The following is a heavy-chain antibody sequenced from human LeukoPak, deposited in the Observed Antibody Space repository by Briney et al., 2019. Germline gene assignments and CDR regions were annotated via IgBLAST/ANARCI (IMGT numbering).Heavy chain of an antibody. Sequence: ASVKVSCKASGYTFNRYGISWVRQAPGQGLEWMGWISSYNGNTNYAQKLQGRVTMTTDTSTSTAYMELRSLRSDDTAVYYSARDHYDYVWGSYMDAFDIWGQGTMITVSS. CDR2: ISSYNGNT. J-gene: IGHJ3*02. CDR1: GYTFNRYG. D-gene: IGHD3-16*01. V-gene: IGHV1-18*01. CDR3: ARDHYDYVWGSYMDAFDI.